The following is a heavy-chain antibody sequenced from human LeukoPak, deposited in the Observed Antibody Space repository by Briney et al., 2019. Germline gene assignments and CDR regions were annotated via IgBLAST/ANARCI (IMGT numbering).Heavy chain of an antibody. CDR1: GFTFSSYG. J-gene: IGHJ5*02. D-gene: IGHD6-19*01. CDR2: ISGSGGST. V-gene: IGHV3-23*01. CDR3: AKGRKSGWYGNWFDP. Sequence: PGGSLRLSCAASGFTFSSYGMSWVRQAPGKGLEWVSAISGSGGSTYYADSVKGRFTISRDNSKNTLYLQMNSLRAEDTAVYYCAKGRKSGWYGNWFDPWGQGTLVTVSS.